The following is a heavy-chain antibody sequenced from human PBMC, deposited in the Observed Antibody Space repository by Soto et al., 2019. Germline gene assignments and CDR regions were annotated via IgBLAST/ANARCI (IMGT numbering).Heavy chain of an antibody. V-gene: IGHV3-9*01. Sequence: EVLLLESGGGFVHPGGPLRLSCEASGFTFDDHTMHWARQRPGGGLQRAAGLSWKSDSEGYADSVKGRFSISRDNFQHSVHVQMKSLIPEDRGLYYCAGDTGLYHDVMDVWGQGTRVTVSS. CDR1: GFTFDDHT. CDR3: AGDTGLYHDVMDV. J-gene: IGHJ6*02. CDR2: LSWKSDSE. D-gene: IGHD2-2*01.